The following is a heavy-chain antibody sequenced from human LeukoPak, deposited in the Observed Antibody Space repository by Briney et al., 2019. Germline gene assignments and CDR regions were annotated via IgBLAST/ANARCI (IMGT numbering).Heavy chain of an antibody. CDR2: IYHSGST. J-gene: IGHJ3*02. CDR3: ARVKPFWSDYDHDAFDI. V-gene: IGHV4-4*02. D-gene: IGHD3-3*01. CDR1: GGSISSSNW. Sequence: PSETLSLTCAVSGGSISSSNWWSWVRQPPGKGLEWIGEIYHSGSTNYNPSLKSRVTISVDKSKNQFSLKLSSVTAADTAVYYCARVKPFWSDYDHDAFDIWGQGTMVTVSS.